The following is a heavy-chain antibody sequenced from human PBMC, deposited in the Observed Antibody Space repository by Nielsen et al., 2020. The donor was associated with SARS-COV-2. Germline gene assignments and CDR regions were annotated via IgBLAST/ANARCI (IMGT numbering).Heavy chain of an antibody. CDR2: ITPIGGTT. Sequence: ASVKVSCKASGYSFTNNYVHWVRQAPGQGLEWVGIITPIGGTTAYARKLQGRVTVTRDTSASTVYMELSSLRSEDTAVYYCARLSATLVGASYWGQGTLVTVSS. CDR1: GYSFTNNY. D-gene: IGHD1-26*01. J-gene: IGHJ4*02. CDR3: ARLSATLVGASY. V-gene: IGHV1-46*01.